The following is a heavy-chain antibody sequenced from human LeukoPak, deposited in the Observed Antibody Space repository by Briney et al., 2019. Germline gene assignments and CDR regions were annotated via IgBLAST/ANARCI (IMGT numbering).Heavy chain of an antibody. CDR3: ARRGESANYGDYRFDY. CDR2: ISGSSGLT. Sequence: GGSLRLSCAASGFTLSNYAMSWVRQAPGRGLEWVSAISGSSGLTYYADSVKGRFTISRDNSKNTLYLQMNSLRAEDTAVYYCARRGESANYGDYRFDYWGQGTLVTVSS. CDR1: GFTLSNYA. V-gene: IGHV3-23*01. D-gene: IGHD4-17*01. J-gene: IGHJ4*02.